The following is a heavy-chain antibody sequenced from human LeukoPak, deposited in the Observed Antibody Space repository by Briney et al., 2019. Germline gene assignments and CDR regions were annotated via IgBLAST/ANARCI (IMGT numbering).Heavy chain of an antibody. Sequence: GGSLRLSCAASGFTFSSYAMSWIRQAPGKGLEWVSYISSSGSTIYYADSVKGRFTISRDNAKNSLYLQMNSLRAEDTAVYYCARDLTIFGVVNDYWGQGTLVTVSS. CDR3: ARDLTIFGVVNDY. J-gene: IGHJ4*02. CDR2: ISSSGSTI. V-gene: IGHV3-11*01. CDR1: GFTFSSYA. D-gene: IGHD3-3*01.